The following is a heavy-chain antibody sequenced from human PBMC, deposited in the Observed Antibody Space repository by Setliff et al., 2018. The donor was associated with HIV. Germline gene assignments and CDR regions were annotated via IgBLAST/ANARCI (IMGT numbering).Heavy chain of an antibody. D-gene: IGHD3-9*01. CDR1: GYTFTNYD. J-gene: IGHJ4*02. CDR3: VRQDILTSYYMFDY. CDR2: INPNSGGT. V-gene: IGHV1-2*02. Sequence: ASVKVSCKASGYTFTNYDINWVRQAPGQGLEWMGWINPNSGGTNYAQKFQGRVTMTMDASITTVYMELSRLTSDDTAVYYCVRQDILTSYYMFDYWGQGTLVTVSS.